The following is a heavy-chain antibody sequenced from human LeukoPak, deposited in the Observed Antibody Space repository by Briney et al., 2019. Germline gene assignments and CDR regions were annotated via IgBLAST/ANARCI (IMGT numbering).Heavy chain of an antibody. D-gene: IGHD3-22*01. CDR1: GGSFSGYY. J-gene: IGHJ6*02. V-gene: IGHV4-34*01. CDR3: ARSRVSSGYYYYYYGMDV. Sequence: SETLSLTCAVYGGSFSGYYWSWIRQPPGKGLEWIGEINHSGSTNYNPSLKSRATISVDTSKNQFSLKLSSVTAADTAVYYCARSRVSSGYYYYYYGMDVWGQGTTVTVSS. CDR2: INHSGST.